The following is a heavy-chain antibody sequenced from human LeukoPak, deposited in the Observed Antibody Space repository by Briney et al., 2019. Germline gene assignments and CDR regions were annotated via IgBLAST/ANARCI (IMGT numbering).Heavy chain of an antibody. D-gene: IGHD3-10*02. J-gene: IGHJ6*04. Sequence: GGSLRLSCAASGFIFSTYEMNWVRQAPGKGLEWLSYISYNGRSIYYADSVKGRFTISRDNAKNSLYLQMNSLRAEDTAVYYCAELGITMIGGVWGKGTTVTISS. CDR1: GFIFSTYE. CDR2: ISYNGRSI. V-gene: IGHV3-48*03. CDR3: AELGITMIGGV.